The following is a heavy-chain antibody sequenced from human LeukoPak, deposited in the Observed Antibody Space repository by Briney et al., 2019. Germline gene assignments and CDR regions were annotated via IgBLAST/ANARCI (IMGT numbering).Heavy chain of an antibody. D-gene: IGHD3-10*01. CDR2: TYYRPKFNT. Sequence: SQTLSLTRAISGDSLSNNNVAWNWIRQSPSRGLEWLGRTYYRPKFNTDYAVSVKSRIAINSDTSKNQFSLQPISVTPEDTGVYYCARGSHSSFDYWGQGTLVTVSS. CDR1: GDSLSNNNVA. J-gene: IGHJ4*02. CDR3: ARGSHSSFDY. V-gene: IGHV6-1*01.